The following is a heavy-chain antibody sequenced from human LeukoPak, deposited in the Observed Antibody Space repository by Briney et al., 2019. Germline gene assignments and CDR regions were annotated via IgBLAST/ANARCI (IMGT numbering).Heavy chain of an antibody. CDR3: ARDPFLFDY. D-gene: IGHD3-10*02. Sequence: SETLSLTCSVSGASISNYYWSWIRQPPGKGLEWIGYILSTGTTNYNPSLKSRVAISVDTSKNQFSLKLSSVTAADTAVYYCARDPFLFDYWGQGTLVTVSS. J-gene: IGHJ4*02. CDR1: GASISNYY. CDR2: ILSTGTT. V-gene: IGHV4-59*01.